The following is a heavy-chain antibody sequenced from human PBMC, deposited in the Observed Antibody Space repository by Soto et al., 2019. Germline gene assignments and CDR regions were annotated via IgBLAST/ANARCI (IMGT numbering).Heavy chain of an antibody. CDR1: GFTFDAYA. D-gene: IGHD2-2*01. Sequence: EVQLVESGGGLVQPGRSLRLSCAASGFTFDAYAMHWVRQAPGKGLEWVSGISWNSGSIGYADSVKGRFTISRDNAKDSLYLQMNSLRAEDTGLYYCAKGGQLLVEGGGYWGQGTLVTVSS. CDR3: AKGGQLLVEGGGY. CDR2: ISWNSGSI. V-gene: IGHV3-9*01. J-gene: IGHJ4*02.